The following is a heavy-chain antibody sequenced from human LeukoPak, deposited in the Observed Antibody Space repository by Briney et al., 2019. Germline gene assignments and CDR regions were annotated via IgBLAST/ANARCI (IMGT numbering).Heavy chain of an antibody. CDR2: IYYSGST. CDR3: ARLGGARAFDY. CDR1: GGSVSSGREY. D-gene: IGHD2-21*01. Sequence: SETLSLTCTVSGGSVSSGREYWSWIRQPPGKGLEWIGYIYYSGSTNYNPSLKSRVTISVDTSKNQFSLKLSSVTAADTAVYYCARLGGARAFDYWGQGTLVTVSS. J-gene: IGHJ4*02. V-gene: IGHV4-61*01.